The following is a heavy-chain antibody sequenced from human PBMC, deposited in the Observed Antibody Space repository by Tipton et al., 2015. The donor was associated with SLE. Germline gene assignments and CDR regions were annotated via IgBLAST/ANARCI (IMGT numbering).Heavy chain of an antibody. D-gene: IGHD3-10*01. Sequence: SLRLSCSASRFTFSSYSMHWVRQAPGKGLEWVAVISYDGSNKYYADSVKGRFTISRDNSKNTLYLQMNSLRAEDTAVYYCAKGGKGSGFGAYYFDYWGQGTLVAVSS. J-gene: IGHJ4*02. V-gene: IGHV3-30*04. CDR2: ISYDGSNK. CDR3: AKGGKGSGFGAYYFDY. CDR1: RFTFSSYS.